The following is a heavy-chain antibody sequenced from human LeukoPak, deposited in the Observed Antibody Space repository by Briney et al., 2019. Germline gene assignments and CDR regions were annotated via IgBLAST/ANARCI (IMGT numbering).Heavy chain of an antibody. J-gene: IGHJ5*02. Sequence: GGSLRLSCAASGFTFSSYEMNWVRQAPGKGLEWVSVIYSGGSTYYADSVKGRFTISRDNSKNTLYLQMNSLRAEDTAVYYCARELIAAAGVPGWFDPWGQGTLVTVSS. CDR1: GFTFSSYE. D-gene: IGHD6-13*01. V-gene: IGHV3-66*01. CDR2: IYSGGST. CDR3: ARELIAAAGVPGWFDP.